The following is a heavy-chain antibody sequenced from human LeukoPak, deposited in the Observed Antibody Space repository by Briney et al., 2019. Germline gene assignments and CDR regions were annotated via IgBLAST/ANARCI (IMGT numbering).Heavy chain of an antibody. CDR3: ARSPSPYSSGWYFDY. CDR1: GDSVSINSAA. Sequence: SQTLSLTCAISGDSVSINSAAWNWIRQSPSRGLEWLGRTYQRSKWYNDYAVSVKSRITINPDISKNQFSLQLNSVTPEDTAVYYCARSPSPYSSGWYFDYWGQGTLVTVSS. J-gene: IGHJ4*02. CDR2: TYQRSKWYN. V-gene: IGHV6-1*01. D-gene: IGHD6-19*01.